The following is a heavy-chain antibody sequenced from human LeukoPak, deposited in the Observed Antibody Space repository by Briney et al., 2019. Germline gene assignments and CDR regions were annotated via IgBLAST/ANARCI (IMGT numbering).Heavy chain of an antibody. J-gene: IGHJ1*01. V-gene: IGHV1-8*01. Sequence: APVKVSCKASGYTFTSYDINWVRQATGQGLEWMGWMNPNSGNTGYAQKFQGRVTMTRNTSISTAYMELSSLRSEDTAVYYCARDSSDIRSLIAHWGQGTLVTVSS. CDR1: GYTFTSYD. D-gene: IGHD2-15*01. CDR2: MNPNSGNT. CDR3: ARDSSDIRSLIAH.